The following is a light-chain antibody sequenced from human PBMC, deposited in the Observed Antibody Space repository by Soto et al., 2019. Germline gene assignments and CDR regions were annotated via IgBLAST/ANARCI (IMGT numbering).Light chain of an antibody. CDR1: NSDIGSSNH. CDR2: DVS. V-gene: IGLV2-14*03. CDR3: TSSTTSATYV. Sequence: QSALTQPASVSGSPGQSIVISCTGTNSDIGSSNHVSWYQQHPGKAPKLMIYDVSYRPSGVSDRFSGSKSGNSASLTISGLQAEDEADYYCTSSTTSATYVFGDGTKLTVL. J-gene: IGLJ1*01.